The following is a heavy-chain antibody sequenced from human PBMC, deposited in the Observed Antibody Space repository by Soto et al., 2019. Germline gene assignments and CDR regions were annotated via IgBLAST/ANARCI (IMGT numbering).Heavy chain of an antibody. CDR3: ARAYFYDSSGDDAFDI. V-gene: IGHV3-21*01. D-gene: IGHD3-22*01. CDR2: ISSSSSYK. Sequence: GGSLRLSCAASGFTLSSYSMNWVRQAPGKGLEWVSSISSSSSYKYYVDSVKGRFTISRDNAKNSLYLQMNSLRAEDTAVYYCARAYFYDSSGDDAFDIWGQGTMVTVSS. CDR1: GFTLSSYS. J-gene: IGHJ3*02.